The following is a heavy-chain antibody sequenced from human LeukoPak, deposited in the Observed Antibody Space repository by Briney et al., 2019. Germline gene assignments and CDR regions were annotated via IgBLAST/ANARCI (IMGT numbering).Heavy chain of an antibody. CDR1: GVSFSSYA. V-gene: IGHV3-23*01. CDR2: ITGSGDST. CDR3: AFGPHQQWLLADY. D-gene: IGHD6-19*01. J-gene: IGHJ4*02. Sequence: RGSLRLSCAVSGVSFSSYAVGWVRQTPGKGLQLVSTITGSGDSTFYADSVNGRFTVSRDNSKNTLYLQMSSLRADDTALYYCAFGPHQQWLLADYWGQGTLVTVSS.